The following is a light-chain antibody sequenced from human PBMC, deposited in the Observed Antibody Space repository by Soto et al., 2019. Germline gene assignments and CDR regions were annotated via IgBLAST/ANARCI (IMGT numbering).Light chain of an antibody. CDR1: SSDVGGYNF. CDR3: SSYTSISTYV. Sequence: QSALTQPASVSGSPGQSITISCTGTSSDVGGYNFVSWYQQPPDKAPKLMIYEVTNRPSGVSNRFSGSKSGNTASLTISGLQAEDEADYYCSSYTSISTYVFGTGTKVTVL. J-gene: IGLJ1*01. CDR2: EVT. V-gene: IGLV2-14*01.